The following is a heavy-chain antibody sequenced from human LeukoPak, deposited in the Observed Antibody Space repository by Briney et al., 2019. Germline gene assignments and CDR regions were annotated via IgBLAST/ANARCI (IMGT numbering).Heavy chain of an antibody. V-gene: IGHV1-8*01. CDR2: KNPDSGNT. D-gene: IGHD3-3*01. CDR1: GYTFDNYD. CDR3: ARGAPVAIFGPGYDEYFEY. J-gene: IGHJ4*02. Sequence: ASVTVSCKTSGYTFDNYDINWVRQAAGQGLEWVVWKNPDSGNTGYAHKFQGRVTMARNTSMTTAYLELTHLTSGDTAIYYCARGAPVAIFGPGYDEYFEYWGQGTVVIVSS.